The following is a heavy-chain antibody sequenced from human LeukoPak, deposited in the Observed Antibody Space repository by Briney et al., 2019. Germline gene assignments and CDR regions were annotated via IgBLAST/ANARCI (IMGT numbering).Heavy chain of an antibody. D-gene: IGHD3-22*01. Sequence: ASVKVSCKASNYTFTSYGISWVRQAPGQGLEWMGWISAYNGNTNYAQKLQGRVTMTTDTSTSTAYMELRSLRSDDTAVYYCARDGHRRYHYDSSGREDAFDIWGQGTMVTVSS. V-gene: IGHV1-18*01. CDR3: ARDGHRRYHYDSSGREDAFDI. CDR2: ISAYNGNT. J-gene: IGHJ3*02. CDR1: NYTFTSYG.